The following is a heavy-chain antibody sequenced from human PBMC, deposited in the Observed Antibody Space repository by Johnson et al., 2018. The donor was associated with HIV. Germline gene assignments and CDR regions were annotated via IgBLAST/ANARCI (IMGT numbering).Heavy chain of an antibody. V-gene: IGHV3-66*02. CDR1: GFTVSSNY. D-gene: IGHD6-6*01. CDR2: IYSGDTT. CDR3: ANGGIAARPGAFDI. J-gene: IGHJ3*02. Sequence: VQLVESGGGLVQPGGSLRLSCAASGFTVSSNYMSWVRQGPGKGLEWVSVIYSGDTTYYADSVKGRFTISRDNSKNTLYLQMNSLRAEDTALYYCANGGIAARPGAFDIWGQGTMVTVS.